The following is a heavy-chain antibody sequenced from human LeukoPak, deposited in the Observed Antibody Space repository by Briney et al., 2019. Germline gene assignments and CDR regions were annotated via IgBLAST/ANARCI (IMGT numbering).Heavy chain of an antibody. CDR2: IIPILGLA. J-gene: IGHJ5*02. CDR1: GGTFSSYA. Sequence: SVKVSCKASGGTFSSYAISWVRQAPGQGLEWMGRIIPILGLANYAQKFQDRVTITADKSTSTAYMELSSLRSEDTAVYYCARDRRYYDSSGYSATNWFDPWGQGTLVTVSS. D-gene: IGHD3-22*01. V-gene: IGHV1-69*04. CDR3: ARDRRYYDSSGYSATNWFDP.